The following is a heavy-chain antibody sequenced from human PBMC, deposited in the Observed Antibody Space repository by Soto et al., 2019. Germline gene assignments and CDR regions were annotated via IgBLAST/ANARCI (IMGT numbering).Heavy chain of an antibody. CDR3: ARERIHCTYCSGGSRRAGMDV. J-gene: IGHJ6*02. D-gene: IGHD2-15*01. V-gene: IGHV1-18*01. CDR1: SYG. Sequence: SYGISWVRQAPGQGLEWMGWISAYNGNTNYAQKLQGRVTMTTDTSTSTAYMELRSLRSDDTAVYYCARERIHCTYCSGGSRRAGMDVWGQGTTVTVSS. CDR2: ISAYNGNT.